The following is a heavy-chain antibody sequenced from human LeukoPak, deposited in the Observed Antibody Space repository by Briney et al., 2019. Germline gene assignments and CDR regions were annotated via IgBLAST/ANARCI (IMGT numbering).Heavy chain of an antibody. CDR1: AFTFSSYT. D-gene: IGHD3-3*01. CDR3: AKDARIFGVINYFDS. J-gene: IGHJ4*02. Sequence: GGSLRLSCAASAFTFSSYTMHWVRQAPGTGLEWVSSISSSSSYIYYADSVKGRFTISRDNAKNSVFLEMNGLRVDDTAIYYCAKDARIFGVINYFDSWGQGTLVTVSS. V-gene: IGHV3-21*01. CDR2: ISSSSSYI.